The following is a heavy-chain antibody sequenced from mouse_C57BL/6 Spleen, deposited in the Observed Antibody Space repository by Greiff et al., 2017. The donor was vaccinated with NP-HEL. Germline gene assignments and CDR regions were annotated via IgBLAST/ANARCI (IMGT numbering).Heavy chain of an antibody. CDR1: GYTFTSYW. V-gene: IGHV1-64*01. J-gene: IGHJ3*01. CDR3: AGPFAY. CDR2: IHPNSGST. Sequence: QVQLLQPGAELVKPGASVKLSCKASGYTFTSYWMHWVKQRPGQGLEWIGMIHPNSGSTNYNEKFKSKATLTVDKSSSTAYMQLSSLTSEDSAVYYCAGPFAYWGQGTLVTVSA.